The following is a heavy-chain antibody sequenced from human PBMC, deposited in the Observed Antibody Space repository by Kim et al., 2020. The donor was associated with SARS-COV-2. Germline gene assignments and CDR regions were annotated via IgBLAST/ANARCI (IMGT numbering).Heavy chain of an antibody. Sequence: WGSLRLSCAASGFTFSSYAMHWVRQAPGKGLEWVAVIWYDGSNKYYADSVKGRFTISRDNSKNTLYLQMNSLRAEDTAVYYCAKDSYSGSYTDYWGQGTLVTVSS. J-gene: IGHJ4*02. V-gene: IGHV3-33*06. CDR3: AKDSYSGSYTDY. CDR2: IWYDGSNK. D-gene: IGHD1-26*01. CDR1: GFTFSSYA.